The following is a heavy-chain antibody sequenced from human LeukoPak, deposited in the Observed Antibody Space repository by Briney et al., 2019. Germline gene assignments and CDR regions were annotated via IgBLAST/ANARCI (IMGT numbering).Heavy chain of an antibody. J-gene: IGHJ4*02. Sequence: PGGSLRLSCAASGFTFSSYEMNWVRQAPGKGLEWVSSISSSSSYIYYADSVKGRFTISRDNAKNSLYLQMNSLRAEDTAVYYCARDSTDGYSPIDYWGQGTLVTVSS. CDR2: ISSSSSYI. D-gene: IGHD5-24*01. CDR1: GFTFSSYE. CDR3: ARDSTDGYSPIDY. V-gene: IGHV3-21*01.